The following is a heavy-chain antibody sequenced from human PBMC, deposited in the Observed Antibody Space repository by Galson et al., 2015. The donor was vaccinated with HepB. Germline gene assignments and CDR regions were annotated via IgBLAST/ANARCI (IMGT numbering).Heavy chain of an antibody. CDR3: AREGCGDCYPDYFDY. CDR1: GFTFSSYW. V-gene: IGHV3-7*03. J-gene: IGHJ4*02. D-gene: IGHD2-21*02. CDR2: IKQDGSEK. Sequence: SLRLSCAASGFTFSSYWMSWVRQAPGKGLEWVANIKQDGSEKYYVDSVKGRFTISRDDAKNSLYLQMNSLRAEDTAVYYCAREGCGDCYPDYFDYWGQGTLVTVSS.